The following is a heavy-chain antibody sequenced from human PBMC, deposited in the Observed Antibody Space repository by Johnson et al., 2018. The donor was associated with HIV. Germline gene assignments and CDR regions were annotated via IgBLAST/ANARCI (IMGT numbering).Heavy chain of an antibody. V-gene: IGHV3-66*01. D-gene: IGHD3-9*01. CDR2: IYSGGST. J-gene: IGHJ3*02. CDR3: AKDREYYDILTGYYISLSSWDAFDI. Sequence: VQLVESGGGLVQPGGSLRLSCAASGFTVSSNYMSWVRQAPGKGLEWVSVIYSGGSTYYADSVKGRFTISRDNSKNTLYLQMNSLRAEDTAVYYCAKDREYYDILTGYYISLSSWDAFDIWGQGTMVTVSS. CDR1: GFTVSSNY.